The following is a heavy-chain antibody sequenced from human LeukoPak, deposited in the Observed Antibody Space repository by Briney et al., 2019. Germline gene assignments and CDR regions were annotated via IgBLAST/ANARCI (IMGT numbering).Heavy chain of an antibody. CDR2: INPNSGGT. CDR1: GYTFTGYY. J-gene: IGHJ4*02. D-gene: IGHD1/OR15-1a*01. CDR3: ARSSITGTLLFDY. V-gene: IGHV1-2*02. Sequence: ASVKVSCKASGYTFTGYYMHWVRQAPGQGLEWMGWINPNSGGTNYAQEFQGRVTMTRDTSINTAHMALSRLRSDDTAVYYCARSSITGTLLFDYWGQGTLVTVSS.